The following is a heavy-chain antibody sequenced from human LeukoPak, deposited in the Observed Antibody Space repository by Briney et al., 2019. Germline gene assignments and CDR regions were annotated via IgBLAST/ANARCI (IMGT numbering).Heavy chain of an antibody. CDR1: GGSISSSSYY. V-gene: IGHV4-39*01. CDR2: IYYSGST. D-gene: IGHD3-10*01. Sequence: SETLSLTCTVSGGSISSSSYYWGWIRQPPGKGLEWIGSIYYSGSTYYNPSLKSRVTISVDTSKNQLSLKLSSVTAADTAVYYCARPRAGFGELSYYYYMDVWGKGTTVTVSS. CDR3: ARPRAGFGELSYYYYMDV. J-gene: IGHJ6*03.